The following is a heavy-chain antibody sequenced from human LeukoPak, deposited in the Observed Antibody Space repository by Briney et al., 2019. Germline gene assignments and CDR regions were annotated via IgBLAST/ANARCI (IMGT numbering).Heavy chain of an antibody. CDR1: AGSISSSSYY. CDR2: ISDDGSST. CDR3: ARPTVQTSGWLGY. J-gene: IGHJ4*02. D-gene: IGHD6-19*01. V-gene: IGHV3-74*01. Sequence: PSETLSLTCSVSAGSISSSSYYWGWIRQAPGKGLVWVSRISDDGSSTTYADSVKGRFTISRDNAKNTLYLQMNSLRAEDTAVYYCARPTVQTSGWLGYWGQGTPVTVSS.